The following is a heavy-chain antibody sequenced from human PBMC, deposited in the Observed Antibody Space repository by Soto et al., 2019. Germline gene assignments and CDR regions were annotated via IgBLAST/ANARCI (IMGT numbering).Heavy chain of an antibody. Sequence: PSETLSLTCAVYGGSFSGYYWSWIRQPPGKGLGWIGEINHSGSTNYNPSLKSRVTISVDTSKNQFSLKLSSVTAADTAVYYCASWRRQVGGQIRYFQHWGQGTLVTVSS. CDR2: INHSGST. J-gene: IGHJ1*01. CDR1: GGSFSGYY. CDR3: ASWRRQVGGQIRYFQH. V-gene: IGHV4-34*01.